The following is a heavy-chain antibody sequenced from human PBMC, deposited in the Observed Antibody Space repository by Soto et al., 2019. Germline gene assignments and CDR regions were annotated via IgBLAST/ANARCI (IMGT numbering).Heavy chain of an antibody. CDR3: AKDHRELLRAWFDP. CDR2: INHSGST. Sequence: LSLTCAVYGGSFSGYYWSWIRQPPGKGLEWIGEINHSGSTNYNPSLKSRVTISVDTSKNQFSLKLSSVTAADTAVYYCAKDHRELLRAWFDPWGQGTLVTISS. J-gene: IGHJ5*02. V-gene: IGHV4-34*01. D-gene: IGHD1-26*01. CDR1: GGSFSGYY.